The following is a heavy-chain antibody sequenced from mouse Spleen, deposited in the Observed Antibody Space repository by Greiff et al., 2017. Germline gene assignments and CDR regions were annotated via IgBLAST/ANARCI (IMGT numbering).Heavy chain of an antibody. CDR1: GFTFSSYA. CDR3: ARHGGPRFDY. D-gene: IGHD1-1*02. CDR2: ISSGGGNT. Sequence: EVKLVESGGGLVKPGGSLKLSCAASGFTFSSYAMSWVRQTPEKRLEWVATISSGGGNTYYPDSVKGRFTISRDNAKNTLYLQMSSLKSEDTAMYYCARHGGPRFDYWGQGTTLTVSS. J-gene: IGHJ2*01. V-gene: IGHV5-9*04.